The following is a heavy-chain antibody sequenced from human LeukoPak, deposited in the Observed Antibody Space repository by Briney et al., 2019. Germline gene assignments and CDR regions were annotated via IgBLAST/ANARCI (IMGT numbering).Heavy chain of an antibody. Sequence: ASVKVSCKASGYTFTSYDINWVRQATGQGLEWMGWMNPNSGNAGYAQKFQGRVTMTRNTSISTAYMELSSLRSEDTAVYYCARALTRSSKFFAYWGQGTLVTVSS. D-gene: IGHD1-26*01. CDR3: ARALTRSSKFFAY. CDR1: GYTFTSYD. V-gene: IGHV1-8*01. J-gene: IGHJ4*02. CDR2: MNPNSGNA.